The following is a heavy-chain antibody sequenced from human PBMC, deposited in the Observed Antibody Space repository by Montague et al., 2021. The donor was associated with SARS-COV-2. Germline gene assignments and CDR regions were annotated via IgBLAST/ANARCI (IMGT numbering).Heavy chain of an antibody. CDR3: ARIGSCGSCYSRGFDV. J-gene: IGHJ3*01. CDR1: GFSLTTSAMC. Sequence: PALVKPTQTLTLTCTFSGFSLTTSAMCVSWIRQPPGKAPEWLARIDWDDDKHYNTSLKTRLTISKDTSKNHVVLTMTKMDPVDTATYYCARIGSCGSCYSRGFDVWGRGTMVTVSS. CDR2: IDWDDDK. V-gene: IGHV2-70*11. D-gene: IGHD2-15*01.